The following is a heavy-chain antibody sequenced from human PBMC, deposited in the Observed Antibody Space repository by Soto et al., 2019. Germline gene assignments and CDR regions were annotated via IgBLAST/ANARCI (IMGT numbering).Heavy chain of an antibody. CDR1: GGFISDYS. Sequence: SETLSLTCTASGGFISDYSMSWIRQSAGKGLEWVGRVHINGNTHYNPSLRGRVTMSVDTSNNQFHLRVTSVTAADTAAYYCARESGDNWTYEVYWGKGTRVTVSS. D-gene: IGHD1-20*01. CDR3: ARESGDNWTYEVY. CDR2: VHINGNT. J-gene: IGHJ4*02. V-gene: IGHV4-4*07.